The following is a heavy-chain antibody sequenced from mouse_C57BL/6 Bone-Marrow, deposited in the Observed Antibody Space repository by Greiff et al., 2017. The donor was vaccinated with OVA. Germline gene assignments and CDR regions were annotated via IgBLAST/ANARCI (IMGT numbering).Heavy chain of an antibody. Sequence: VQLKESGPELVKPGASVKIPCKASGYTFTDYNMDWVKQSHGKSLEWIGDINPNNGGTIYNQKFKGKATLTVDKSSSTAYMELRSLTSEDTAVYYCARSEVYYDYVFAYWGQGTLVTVSA. CDR1: GYTFTDYN. V-gene: IGHV1-18*01. D-gene: IGHD2-4*01. J-gene: IGHJ3*01. CDR3: ARSEVYYDYVFAY. CDR2: INPNNGGT.